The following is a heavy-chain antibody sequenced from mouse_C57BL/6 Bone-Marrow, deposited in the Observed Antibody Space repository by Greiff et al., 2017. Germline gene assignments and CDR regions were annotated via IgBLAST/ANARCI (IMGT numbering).Heavy chain of an antibody. Sequence: VQLQQSGAELVKPGASVTISCKASGYAFSSYWMNWVKQRPGKGLEWIGQFYPGDGDTNYNGKFKGKATLTADKSSSTAYMQLSSLTSEDSAVYFCATYYYGTQDAMDYWGQGTSVTVSS. J-gene: IGHJ4*01. D-gene: IGHD1-1*01. V-gene: IGHV1-80*01. CDR1: GYAFSSYW. CDR3: ATYYYGTQDAMDY. CDR2: FYPGDGDT.